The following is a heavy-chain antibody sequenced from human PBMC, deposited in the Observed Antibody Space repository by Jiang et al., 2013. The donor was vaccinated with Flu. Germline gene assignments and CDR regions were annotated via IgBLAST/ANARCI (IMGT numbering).Heavy chain of an antibody. V-gene: IGHV4-61*01. CDR3: ARDAEYCSSTSCYIY. CDR2: IYYSGST. CDR1: GGSVSSGSYY. J-gene: IGHJ4*02. D-gene: IGHD2-2*02. Sequence: TCTVSGGSVSSGSYYWSWIRQPPGKGLEWIGYIYYSGSTNYNPSLKSRVTISVDTSKNQFSLKLSSVTAADTAVYYCARDAEYCSSTSCYIYWGQGTLVTVSS.